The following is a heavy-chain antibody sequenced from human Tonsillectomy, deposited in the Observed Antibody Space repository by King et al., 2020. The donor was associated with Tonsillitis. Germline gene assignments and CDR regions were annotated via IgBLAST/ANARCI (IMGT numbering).Heavy chain of an antibody. CDR3: GRYESGVFDP. Sequence: QLQESGPGLVKPSQTLSLTCTVSGGSISGGDYYCSWIHQHPGKGPACIGDIYYSGSTYYNPSLTSRLTISVDTSKNQCSLKLSSVTGADTAVYYCGRYESGVFDPWGQGTLVTVSS. J-gene: IGHJ5*02. CDR2: IYYSGST. V-gene: IGHV4-31*03. D-gene: IGHD3-3*01. CDR1: GGSISGGDYY.